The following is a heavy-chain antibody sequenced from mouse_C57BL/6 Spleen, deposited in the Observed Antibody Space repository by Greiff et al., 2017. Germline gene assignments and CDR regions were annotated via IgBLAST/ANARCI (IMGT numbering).Heavy chain of an antibody. Sequence: QVQLKQPGAELVKPGASVKMSCKASGYTFTSYWITWVKQRPGQGLEWIGDIYPGGGNTNYNEKFKGKATLTVDTSSSTAYMQLSSLTSEDSAVYYCARSYMNFGGWGTGTTVTVSS. V-gene: IGHV1-55*01. D-gene: IGHD1-3*01. CDR3: ARSYMNFGG. CDR2: IYPGGGNT. CDR1: GYTFTSYW. J-gene: IGHJ1*03.